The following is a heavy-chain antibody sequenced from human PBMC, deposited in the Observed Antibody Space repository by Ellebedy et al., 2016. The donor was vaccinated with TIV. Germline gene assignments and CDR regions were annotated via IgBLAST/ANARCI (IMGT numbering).Heavy chain of an antibody. J-gene: IGHJ6*02. V-gene: IGHV3-7*03. CDR3: ARDAYPYAMAV. CDR2: IKQDGSEI. Sequence: GESLKISCAVSEFTFSNYWMSWARQAPGRGLEWLATIKQDGSEIHYVDSVKGRFTISRDNAKNSLYLQMNSLRVEDTALYYCARDAYPYAMAVWGQGTTVTVSS. CDR1: EFTFSNYW. D-gene: IGHD2-2*02.